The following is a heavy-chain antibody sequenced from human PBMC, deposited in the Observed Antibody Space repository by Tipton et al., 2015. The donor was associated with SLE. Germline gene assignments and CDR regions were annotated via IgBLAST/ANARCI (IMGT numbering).Heavy chain of an antibody. CDR1: GFTFSDYY. D-gene: IGHD6-19*01. V-gene: IGHV3-11*04. J-gene: IGHJ6*02. Sequence: SLRLSCAASGFTFSDYYMSWIRQAPGKGLEWVSYISSSSSTIYYADSVKGRFTISRDNAKNSLYLQMNSLRAEDTAVYYCAATPGIAVAGYYYYGMDVWGQGTTVTVS. CDR2: ISSSSSTI. CDR3: AATPGIAVAGYYYYGMDV.